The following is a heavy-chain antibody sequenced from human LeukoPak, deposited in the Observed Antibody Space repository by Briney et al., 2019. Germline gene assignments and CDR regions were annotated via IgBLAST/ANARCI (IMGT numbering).Heavy chain of an antibody. V-gene: IGHV4-34*01. D-gene: IGHD3-3*01. CDR2: INHSGTT. Sequence: PSETLSLTCAVYGGSFKDNYWSWIRQPPGKGLEWIGEINHSGTTNYNPSLKSRVTMSLDTSKNQLSLKLNSVTAADTAVYYSARVPLRFLEPFDNWGQGTLVTVSS. CDR1: GGSFKDNY. CDR3: ARVPLRFLEPFDN. J-gene: IGHJ4*02.